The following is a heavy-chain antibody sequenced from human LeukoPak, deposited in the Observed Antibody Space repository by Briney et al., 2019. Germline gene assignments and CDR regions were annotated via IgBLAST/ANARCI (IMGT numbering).Heavy chain of an antibody. D-gene: IGHD5-24*01. J-gene: IGHJ4*02. CDR1: GFTFTSSA. Sequence: SVKVSCKASGFTFTSSAKQWVRQARGQRLEWMGWIVVGSGNTNYAQKFQERVTITRDMSTSTAYMELSSLRSEDTAVYYCAAGTGWLHPNKHWGQGTLVTVSS. V-gene: IGHV1-58*02. CDR2: IVVGSGNT. CDR3: AAGTGWLHPNKH.